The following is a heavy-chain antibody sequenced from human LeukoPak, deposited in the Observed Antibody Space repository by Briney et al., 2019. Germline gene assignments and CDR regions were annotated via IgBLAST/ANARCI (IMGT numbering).Heavy chain of an antibody. D-gene: IGHD3-10*01. J-gene: IGHJ5*02. CDR1: GGSFSGYY. Sequence: PSETLSLTCAVYGGSFSGYYWSWIRQPPGKGLEWIGEINHSGGTNYNPSLKSRVTISVDTSKNQFSLKLSSVTAADTAVYYCARGRGILWFGELRARFDPWGQGTLVTVSS. CDR3: ARGRGILWFGELRARFDP. CDR2: INHSGGT. V-gene: IGHV4-34*01.